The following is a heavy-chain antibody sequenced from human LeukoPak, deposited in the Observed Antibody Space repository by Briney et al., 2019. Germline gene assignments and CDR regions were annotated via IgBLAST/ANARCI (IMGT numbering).Heavy chain of an antibody. Sequence: PGGSLRLSCAASGFTFSSYAMSWVRQAPGKGLEWVSAISGSGGSTYYADSVKGRFTISRDNSKNTLYLQMNSLRAEDTAVYYCAKQRNWNYLGPIDYWGQGTLVTVSS. CDR2: ISGSGGST. D-gene: IGHD1-7*01. J-gene: IGHJ4*02. CDR3: AKQRNWNYLGPIDY. V-gene: IGHV3-23*01. CDR1: GFTFSSYA.